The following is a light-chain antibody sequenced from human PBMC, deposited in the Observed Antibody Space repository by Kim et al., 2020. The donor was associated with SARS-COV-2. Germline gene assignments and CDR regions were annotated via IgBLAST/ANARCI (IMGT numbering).Light chain of an antibody. CDR2: DAY. J-gene: IGKJ5*01. V-gene: IGKV3-11*01. CDR3: QQRSNWPPD. Sequence: LSPGERATLSCRACQSVSSYLAWYQQKPGQAPRLLIYDAYNRATGIPARFSGSGSGTDFTLTISSLEPEDFAVYYCQQRSNWPPDFGQGTRLEIK. CDR1: QSVSSY.